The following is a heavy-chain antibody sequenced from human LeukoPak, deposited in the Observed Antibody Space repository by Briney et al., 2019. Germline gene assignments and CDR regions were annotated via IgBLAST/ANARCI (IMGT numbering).Heavy chain of an antibody. Sequence: PSETLSLTCTVSGGSISSYYWSWIRQPPGKGLEWIGYIYYSGSTNYNPSLKSRVTISVDTSKNQFSLKLSSMTAADTAVYYCARGPSPLYCSGGSCYGGGYYYGMDVWGKGTTVTVSS. V-gene: IGHV4-59*01. CDR2: IYYSGST. CDR1: GGSISSYY. D-gene: IGHD2-15*01. CDR3: ARGPSPLYCSGGSCYGGGYYYGMDV. J-gene: IGHJ6*04.